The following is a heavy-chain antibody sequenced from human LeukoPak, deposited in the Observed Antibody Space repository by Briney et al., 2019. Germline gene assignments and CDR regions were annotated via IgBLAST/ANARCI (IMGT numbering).Heavy chain of an antibody. J-gene: IGHJ3*02. D-gene: IGHD6-13*01. CDR1: GFTFDDYA. V-gene: IGHV3-9*01. Sequence: GGSLRLSCATSGFTFDDYAMHWVRQAPGRGLEWVSGISWNSGSIGYVDSVKGRFTISRDNAKNSLYLQMNSLRAEDTALYYCAKDIGAAGDAFDIWGQGTMVNVYS. CDR3: AKDIGAAGDAFDI. CDR2: ISWNSGSI.